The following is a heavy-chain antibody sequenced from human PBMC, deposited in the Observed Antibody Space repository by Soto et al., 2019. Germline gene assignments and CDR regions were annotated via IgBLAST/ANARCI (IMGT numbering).Heavy chain of an antibody. V-gene: IGHV4-39*07. J-gene: IGHJ5*02. CDR2: IYYSGST. CDR3: VRESPASGPNWYDT. CDR1: GGSFSSSSYY. Sequence: SETLSLTCAVYGGSFSSSSYYWGWIRQPPGKGLEWIASIYYSGSTYYNPSLKSRVTISVDRSENQFSLKLSSVTAADTAVYYCVRESPASGPNWYDTWGPGIPVTVSS. D-gene: IGHD6-13*01.